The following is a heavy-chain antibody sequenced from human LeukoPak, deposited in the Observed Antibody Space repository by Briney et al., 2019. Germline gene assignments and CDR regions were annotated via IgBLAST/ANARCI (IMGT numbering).Heavy chain of an antibody. CDR2: ISGSGGYT. CDR3: ARKTFFDY. CDR1: GFTFSTYA. Sequence: GGSLRLSCAASGFTFSTYAMSWLRQCPGKGLEWVSGISGSGGYTFYADSVKGRFTISRDNSKNTLYLQMNSVRAEDTAVYYCARKTFFDYWGQGTLVPVFS. V-gene: IGHV3-23*01. J-gene: IGHJ4*02.